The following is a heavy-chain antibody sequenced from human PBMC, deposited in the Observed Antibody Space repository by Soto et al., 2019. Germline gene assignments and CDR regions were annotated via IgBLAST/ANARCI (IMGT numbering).Heavy chain of an antibody. J-gene: IGHJ4*02. D-gene: IGHD1-1*01. CDR2: ISSDGNHK. Sequence: QVQLVESGGGVVQPGRSLRLSCAASGFSVSAYTVHWVRQAPGKGLEWVAVISSDGNHKYYTDSVKGRFAISRDTSTNTVFLQMNSLGPEDTAVYYCAGWEQRLFEYWGQGTLVTVSS. V-gene: IGHV3-30*09. CDR1: GFSVSAYT. CDR3: AGWEQRLFEY.